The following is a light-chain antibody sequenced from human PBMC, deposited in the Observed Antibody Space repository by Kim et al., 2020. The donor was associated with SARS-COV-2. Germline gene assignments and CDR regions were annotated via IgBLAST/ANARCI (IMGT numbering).Light chain of an antibody. Sequence: DVVITQSPLSLPVTLGQPASISCRSSQSLVHSDGNIYLNWFQQRPGQSPRRLIYKVSNRDSGVPDRFSGSGSGTDFTLKISRVEAEDVGVYYCMQGTHWPPFTFGQGTKLEI. V-gene: IGKV2-30*02. CDR3: MQGTHWPPFT. J-gene: IGKJ2*01. CDR2: KVS. CDR1: QSLVHSDGNIY.